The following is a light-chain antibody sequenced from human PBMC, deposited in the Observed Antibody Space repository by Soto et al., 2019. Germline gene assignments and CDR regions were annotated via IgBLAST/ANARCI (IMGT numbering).Light chain of an antibody. CDR3: MQAIQFSIT. J-gene: IGKJ5*01. CDR1: QSLVPSDGNTY. CDR2: KIS. Sequence: DVVMTQTPLSSPVTLGQPASISCRSSQSLVPSDGNTYLSWLQQRPGQPPRLLIYKISDRFSRVPDRFSGSGAGTDFTLKISRVEAEDVGVYYCMQAIQFSITFGQGTRLELK. V-gene: IGKV2-24*01.